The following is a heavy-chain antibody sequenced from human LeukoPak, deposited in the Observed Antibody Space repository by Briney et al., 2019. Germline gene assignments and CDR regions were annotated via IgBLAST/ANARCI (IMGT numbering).Heavy chain of an antibody. J-gene: IGHJ4*02. D-gene: IGHD3-10*01. CDR2: ISSSSSYI. Sequence: PGESLRLSCAASGFTVSSNYMSWVRQAPGKGLEWVSSISSSSSYIYYADSVKGRFTISRDNAKNSLYLQMNSLRAEDTAVYYCARDFFAKFTMVRGVMGYWGQGTLVTVSS. CDR3: ARDFFAKFTMVRGVMGY. CDR1: GFTVSSNY. V-gene: IGHV3-21*01.